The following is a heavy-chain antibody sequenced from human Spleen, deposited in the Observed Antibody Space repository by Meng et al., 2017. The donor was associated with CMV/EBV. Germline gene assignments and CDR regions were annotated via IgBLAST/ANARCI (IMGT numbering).Heavy chain of an antibody. CDR2: IYYSGST. CDR1: GGSISSSSYY. D-gene: IGHD6-13*01. CDR3: ARLYIAAGGLDF. J-gene: IGHJ4*02. Sequence: SETLSLTCTVSGGSISSSSYYWGWIRQPPGKGLEWIGSIYYSGSTYYNPSLKSRVTISVDTSKNQFSLTLNSVTAADTALYYCARLYIAAGGLDFWGQGMLVTVSS. V-gene: IGHV4-39*07.